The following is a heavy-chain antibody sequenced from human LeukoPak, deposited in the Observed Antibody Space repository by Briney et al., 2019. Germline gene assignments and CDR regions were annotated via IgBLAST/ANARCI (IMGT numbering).Heavy chain of an antibody. CDR3: ARPMVRGVIDY. CDR2: INHSGST. CDR1: GGFFSGYY. D-gene: IGHD3-10*01. V-gene: IGHV4-34*01. J-gene: IGHJ4*02. Sequence: SETLSLTCAVYGGFFSGYYWSWIRQPPGKGLEWIGEINHSGSTNYNPSLKSRVTISVDTSKNQFSLKLSSVTAADTAVYYCARPMVRGVIDYWGQGTLVTVSS.